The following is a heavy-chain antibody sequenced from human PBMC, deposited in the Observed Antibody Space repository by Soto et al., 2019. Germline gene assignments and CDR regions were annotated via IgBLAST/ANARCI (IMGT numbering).Heavy chain of an antibody. CDR2: ISWNSGSI. Sequence: GGSLRLSCAASGFTFDDYAMHWVRQAPGKGLEWVSGISWNSGSIGYADSVKGRFTISRDNAKNSLYLQMNSLRAEDTALYYCAKDISRWVAGTDAEYFQHWGQGTLVTVSS. V-gene: IGHV3-9*01. J-gene: IGHJ1*01. D-gene: IGHD6-19*01. CDR3: AKDISRWVAGTDAEYFQH. CDR1: GFTFDDYA.